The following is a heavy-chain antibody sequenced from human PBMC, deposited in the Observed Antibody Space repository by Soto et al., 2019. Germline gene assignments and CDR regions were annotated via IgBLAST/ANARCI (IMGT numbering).Heavy chain of an antibody. Sequence: PGGSLSLSCAASGFTFSSYAMHWVRQAPGKGLEWVAVISYDGSNKYYADSVKGRFTISRDNSKNTLYLQMNSLRAEDTAVYYCAREVEWFGELLGYAFDIWGQGTMVTVSS. J-gene: IGHJ3*02. CDR2: ISYDGSNK. D-gene: IGHD3-10*01. CDR3: AREVEWFGELLGYAFDI. V-gene: IGHV3-30-3*01. CDR1: GFTFSSYA.